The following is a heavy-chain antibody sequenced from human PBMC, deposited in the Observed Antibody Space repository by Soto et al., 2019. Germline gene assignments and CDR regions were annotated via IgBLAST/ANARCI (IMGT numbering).Heavy chain of an antibody. Sequence: QVQLVQSGAEVRRHGASVKVSCKASGYTFSNDGINWVRQAPGQGLEWMGWISAYNGNTEYAQNFQGRVTMTTDTSTSTAYMKLRSLRSDDTAVYSCARGGPTSADYYYGMDVWGLGTTVTVSS. D-gene: IGHD3-10*01. CDR1: GYTFSNDG. J-gene: IGHJ6*02. CDR2: ISAYNGNT. V-gene: IGHV1-18*01. CDR3: ARGGPTSADYYYGMDV.